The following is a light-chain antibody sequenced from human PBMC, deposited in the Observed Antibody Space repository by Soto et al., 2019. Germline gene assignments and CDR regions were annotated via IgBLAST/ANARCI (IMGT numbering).Light chain of an antibody. CDR2: DVS. V-gene: IGKV1-5*01. CDR3: QQLNSYPIN. J-gene: IGKJ5*01. CDR1: QSISGW. Sequence: GDRVTITCRASQSISGWLAWYQQKPGKAPKLLIYDVSSLESGVPSRFSGSGSGTEFTLAISSLQPDDFATYYCQQLNSYPINFGQGTRLEIK.